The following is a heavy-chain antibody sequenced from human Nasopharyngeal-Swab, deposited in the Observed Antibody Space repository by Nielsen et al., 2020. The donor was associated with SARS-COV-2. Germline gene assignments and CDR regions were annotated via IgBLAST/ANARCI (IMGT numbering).Heavy chain of an antibody. V-gene: IGHV3-9*01. D-gene: IGHD3-10*01. CDR1: GFTFDDYA. CDR3: AKALSGVVRGVMNY. J-gene: IGHJ4*02. CDR2: ISWNSGSI. Sequence: SLKISCAASGFTFDDYAMHWVRQAPGKGPEWVSGISWNSGSIGYADSVRGRFTISRDNAKNSLYLQMNSLRAEDTALYYCAKALSGVVRGVMNYWGQGTLVTVSS.